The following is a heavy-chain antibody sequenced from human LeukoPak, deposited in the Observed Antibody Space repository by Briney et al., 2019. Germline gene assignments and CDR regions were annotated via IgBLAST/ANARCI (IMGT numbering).Heavy chain of an antibody. J-gene: IGHJ4*02. CDR2: MKSNSGDT. CDR3: ARGEYSSSWYPFDY. V-gene: IGHV1-8*01. Sequence: ASVKVSCKTSGYTFTGYDINWVRQAPGQGLEWMGWMKSNSGDTHFAQKFQGRLTKTRNTSINTAFMELGSLRSEDAAVYYCARGEYSSSWYPFDYWGQGSLVTVSS. CDR1: GYTFTGYD. D-gene: IGHD6-13*01.